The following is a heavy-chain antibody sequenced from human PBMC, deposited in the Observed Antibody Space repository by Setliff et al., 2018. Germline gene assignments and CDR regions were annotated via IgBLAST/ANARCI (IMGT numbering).Heavy chain of an antibody. CDR3: ARINFYVSSGYCYAPDY. V-gene: IGHV1-18*01. CDR2: INNYSFKT. Sequence: ASVKVSCKTSGYTFTNYGITWVQQAPGRGLEWMGWINNYSFKTNYPQKILGRVTVTTDTSTGTAYMELGRLTSDDTAIYYSARINFYVSSGYCYAPDYWGQGTLVTVSS. CDR1: GYTFTNYG. J-gene: IGHJ4*02. D-gene: IGHD3-22*01.